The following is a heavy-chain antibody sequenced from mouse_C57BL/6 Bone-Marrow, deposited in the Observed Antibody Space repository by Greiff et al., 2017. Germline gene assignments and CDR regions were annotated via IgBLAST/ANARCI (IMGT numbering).Heavy chain of an antibody. Sequence: VQLQESGAELARPGASVKMSCKASGYTFTSYTMHWVKQRPGQGLEWIGDINPSSGYTKYNQKFKDKATLTADKSSSTAYMQLSSLTSEDSAVYYCARSLSYPWYFDGWGTGTTVTVSS. V-gene: IGHV1-4*01. CDR3: ARSLSYPWYFDG. D-gene: IGHD6-1*01. J-gene: IGHJ1*03. CDR2: INPSSGYT. CDR1: GYTFTSYT.